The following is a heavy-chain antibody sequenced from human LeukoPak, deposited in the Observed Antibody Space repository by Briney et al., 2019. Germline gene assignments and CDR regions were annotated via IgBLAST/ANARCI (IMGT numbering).Heavy chain of an antibody. Sequence: GTSLRLSCAVSGFTIRIYGMHWVRQAPGKGPEWVAMISHDGGAEHYGDSVKGRFTISRDDSKNTLYLQMNSLSTEDTALYYCAKDWGSSDWYNYFDPWGQGTLVTVSS. J-gene: IGHJ5*02. V-gene: IGHV3-30*18. CDR3: AKDWGSSDWYNYFDP. D-gene: IGHD6-19*01. CDR1: GFTIRIYG. CDR2: ISHDGGAE.